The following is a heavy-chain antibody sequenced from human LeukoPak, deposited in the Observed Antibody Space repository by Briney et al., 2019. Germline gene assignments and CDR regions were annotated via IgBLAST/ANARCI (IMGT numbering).Heavy chain of an antibody. CDR1: GFTFSSYW. Sequence: GGSLRLSCAASGFTFSSYWMHWVRQAPGKGLVWVSRINTGGSTTDYADSVKGRFTISRDNAKNTVYLQMNSLRVEDTAVYYCARVYETNGYLYWGQGSLVTVSS. V-gene: IGHV3-74*01. CDR2: INTGGSTT. J-gene: IGHJ4*02. CDR3: ARVYETNGYLY. D-gene: IGHD3-22*01.